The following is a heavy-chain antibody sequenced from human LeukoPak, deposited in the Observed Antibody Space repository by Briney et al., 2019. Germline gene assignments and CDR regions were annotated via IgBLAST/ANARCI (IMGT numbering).Heavy chain of an antibody. V-gene: IGHV3-48*03. CDR2: ISSSGSSI. CDR3: ARDSHKFDSSGYYPDAFDI. J-gene: IGHJ3*02. D-gene: IGHD3-22*01. Sequence: GGALRLSCAASGLTFSSYEMNWVREAPGKGVEWGSYISSSGSSIYYADSVKGRFTISRDNANKSLYLQMHSLRAEDTAVYYCARDSHKFDSSGYYPDAFDIWGQGTMVTVSP. CDR1: GLTFSSYE.